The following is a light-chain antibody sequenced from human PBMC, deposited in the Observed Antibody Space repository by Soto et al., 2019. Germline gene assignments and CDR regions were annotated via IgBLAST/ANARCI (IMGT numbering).Light chain of an antibody. CDR3: QQAESFPWT. V-gene: IGKV1-5*01. CDR2: AAS. Sequence: DIQMTQSPSTLSGSVGDRVTITCRASQTISSWLAWYQQKPGKAPHLLISAASRLQSGVPSRFSGSGSGTDFILTINSLQPEDFATYYCQQAESFPWTFGQGTKVDI. J-gene: IGKJ1*01. CDR1: QTISSW.